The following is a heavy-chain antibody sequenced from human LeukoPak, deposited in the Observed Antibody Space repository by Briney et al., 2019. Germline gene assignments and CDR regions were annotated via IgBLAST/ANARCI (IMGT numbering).Heavy chain of an antibody. D-gene: IGHD3-22*01. CDR3: ARAGYYDSSGYYLWGHFQH. V-gene: IGHV4-34*01. Sequence: SETLSLTCAVYGGSFSAYYWTWIRQSPGKGLEWIGEINHSGITNYNPSLKSRVTISVDTSKNQFSLKLSSVTAADTAVYYCARAGYYDSSGYYLWGHFQHWGQGTLVTVSS. CDR1: GGSFSAYY. J-gene: IGHJ1*01. CDR2: INHSGIT.